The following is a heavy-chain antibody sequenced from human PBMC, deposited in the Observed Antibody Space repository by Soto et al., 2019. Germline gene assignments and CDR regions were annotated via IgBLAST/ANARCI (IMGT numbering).Heavy chain of an antibody. V-gene: IGHV4-59*01. CDR3: ARTLYSYGPRFDY. Sequence: QVQLQESGPGLVKPSETLSLTCTVSGGSISSYYWSWIRQPPGKGLEWIGYIYYSGSTNYNPSLKSLVTISVDTSKNQFSLKLSSVTAADTAVYYCARTLYSYGPRFDYWGQGTLVTVSS. CDR2: IYYSGST. D-gene: IGHD5-18*01. J-gene: IGHJ4*02. CDR1: GGSISSYY.